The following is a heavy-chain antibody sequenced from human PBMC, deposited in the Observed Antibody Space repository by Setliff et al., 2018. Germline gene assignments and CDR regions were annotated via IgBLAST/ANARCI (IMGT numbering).Heavy chain of an antibody. J-gene: IGHJ4*02. D-gene: IGHD3-22*01. Sequence: PSETLSLTCTVSGGSISSGSYYWSWIRQPAGKGLEWIGRIYTSGSTNYNPSLKSRVTISVDTSKNQFSLKLSSVTAADTAVYYCARHPHCDSSGYRDYWGQGTLVTVSS. CDR2: IYTSGST. CDR1: GGSISSGSYY. CDR3: ARHPHCDSSGYRDY. V-gene: IGHV4-61*02.